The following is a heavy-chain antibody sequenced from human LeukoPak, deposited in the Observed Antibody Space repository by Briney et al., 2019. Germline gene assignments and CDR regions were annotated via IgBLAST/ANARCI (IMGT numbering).Heavy chain of an antibody. CDR3: AKEGEGDIVLMVYAIHFDY. D-gene: IGHD2-8*01. Sequence: GGSLRLSCAASGFTFSSYAMSWVRQAPGKGLEWVSAISGSGGSTYYADSVKGRFTISRDNSKNTLYLPMNSLRAEDTAVYYCAKEGEGDIVLMVYAIHFDYWGQGTLVTVSS. CDR2: ISGSGGST. J-gene: IGHJ4*02. CDR1: GFTFSSYA. V-gene: IGHV3-23*01.